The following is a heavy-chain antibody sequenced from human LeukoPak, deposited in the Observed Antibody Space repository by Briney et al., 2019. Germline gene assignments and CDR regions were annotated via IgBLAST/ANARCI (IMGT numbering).Heavy chain of an antibody. Sequence: KTSETLSLPCTVSGGPISSRSYHWAWIRRPPGKGLEWIESIYYSGSTYYSPSRKSRVTISVDTSKNQFSLKLSSVTAADTAVYYCARRNMVRGLRGFDFWGQGALVTVSS. CDR3: ARRNMVRGLRGFDF. CDR2: IYYSGST. J-gene: IGHJ4*02. CDR1: GGPISSRSYH. V-gene: IGHV4-39*01. D-gene: IGHD3-10*01.